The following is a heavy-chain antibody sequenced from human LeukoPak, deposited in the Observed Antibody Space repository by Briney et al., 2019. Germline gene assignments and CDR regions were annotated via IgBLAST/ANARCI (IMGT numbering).Heavy chain of an antibody. D-gene: IGHD2-2*01. CDR1: GFTFDNYA. V-gene: IGHV3-9*01. Sequence: GGSLRLPCEASGFTFDNYAMHWVRQAPGKGLEWDSGLSWNSGALGYADSVRGRFTISRDNAKNSLYLQMNSLTAEDTALYYCTKAESSTFYYGYFDSWGQGTLVTVSS. J-gene: IGHJ4*02. CDR2: LSWNSGAL. CDR3: TKAESSTFYYGYFDS.